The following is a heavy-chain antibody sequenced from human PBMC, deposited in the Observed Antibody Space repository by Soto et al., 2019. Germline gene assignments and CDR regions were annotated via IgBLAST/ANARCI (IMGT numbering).Heavy chain of an antibody. CDR3: ARDLYGYYGSGSYHYGMDV. J-gene: IGHJ6*02. V-gene: IGHV1-69*01. D-gene: IGHD3-10*01. CDR1: GGTFSSYA. Sequence: QVQLVQSGAEVKKPGSSVKVSCKASGGTFSSYAISWVRQAPGQGLEWMGGIIPIFGTANYAQKFQGRVTITADESTSTAYMELSSLRSEDTAVYYCARDLYGYYGSGSYHYGMDVWGQGTTVTVSS. CDR2: IIPIFGTA.